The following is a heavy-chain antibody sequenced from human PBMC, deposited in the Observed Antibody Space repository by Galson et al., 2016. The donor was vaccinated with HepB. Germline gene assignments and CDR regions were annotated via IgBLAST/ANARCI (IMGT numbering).Heavy chain of an antibody. J-gene: IGHJ4*02. D-gene: IGHD5-12*01. Sequence: PALVNPTQTLTLTCTFSGFSFSTSGVGVGWIRQSPGKALEWLALIYWDDDKRYSPSLKSRLTITKDTSRNEVVLRMTNMDPVDTATYYCAHLTGGYYLGYFDYWGQGTLVTVSS. CDR1: GFSFSTSGVG. CDR3: AHLTGGYYLGYFDY. V-gene: IGHV2-5*02. CDR2: IYWDDDK.